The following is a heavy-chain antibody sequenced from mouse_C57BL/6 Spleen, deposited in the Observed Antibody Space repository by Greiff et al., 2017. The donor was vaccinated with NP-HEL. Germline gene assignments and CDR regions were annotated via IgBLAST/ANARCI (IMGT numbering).Heavy chain of an antibody. CDR3: ARAEDHEEVFFAY. CDR1: GYSITSGYD. Sequence: VQLQQSGPGMVKPSQSLSLTCTVTGYSITSGYDWHWIRHFPGNKLEWMGYISYSGSTNYNPSLKSRISITHDTSKNHFFLKLNSVTTEDTATYYCARAEDHEEVFFAYWGQGTLVTVSA. V-gene: IGHV3-1*01. CDR2: ISYSGST. J-gene: IGHJ3*01.